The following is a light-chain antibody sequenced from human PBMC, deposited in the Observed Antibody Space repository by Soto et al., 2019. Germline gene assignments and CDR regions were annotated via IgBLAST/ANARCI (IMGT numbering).Light chain of an antibody. J-gene: IGKJ5*01. CDR2: DAS. Sequence: DIKMTQSPSSLSASVGDRVTITCQASQDINNYLKWYQQKPGQAPKLLIYDASGLEVGVPSRFSGSGSGTHFTLTISGLQPEDIATYYCQQFGDLTFIFGQGTRLEI. CDR1: QDINNY. CDR3: QQFGDLTFI. V-gene: IGKV1-33*01.